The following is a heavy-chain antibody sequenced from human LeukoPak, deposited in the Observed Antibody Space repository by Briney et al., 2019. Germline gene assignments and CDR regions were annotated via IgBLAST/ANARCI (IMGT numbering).Heavy chain of an antibody. J-gene: IGHJ2*01. D-gene: IGHD3-10*01. CDR3: ARLRGSVSWYFDL. Sequence: SETLSLTCTVSGGSISSYYWSWIRQPPGKGLEWIGYIYYSGSTNYNPSLESRVTISVDTSKNQFSLKLSSVTTADTAVYYCARLRGSVSWYFDLWGRGTLVTVSS. CDR2: IYYSGST. V-gene: IGHV4-59*08. CDR1: GGSISSYY.